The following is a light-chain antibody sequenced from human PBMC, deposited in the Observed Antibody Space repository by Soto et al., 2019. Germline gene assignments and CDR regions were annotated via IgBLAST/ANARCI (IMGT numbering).Light chain of an antibody. V-gene: IGLV2-23*01. CDR3: CSYAGSVV. Sequence: QSALTQPASVSGSPGQSITISCSGVSRDVGSDDLVSWYQQHPGKAPKLMIYEGSKRPSGVSNRFSGSKSGSTASLTISGLQAEDEDAYFCCSYAGSVVFGGGTQLTVL. CDR2: EGS. CDR1: SRDVGSDDL. J-gene: IGLJ2*01.